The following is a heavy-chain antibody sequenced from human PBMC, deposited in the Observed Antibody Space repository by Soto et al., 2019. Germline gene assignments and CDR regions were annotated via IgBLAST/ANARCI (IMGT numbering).Heavy chain of an antibody. Sequence: QVTLKESGPVLVKPTETLTLTCTVSGFSLSNARMGVSWIRQPPGKALEWLAHIFSNDEKSYSTSLKTRLTIAKDTSKSQVVLTITNMDPVDTATYYCARYYGSGSYYTYYFDYWGQGTLVTVSS. J-gene: IGHJ4*02. CDR1: GFSLSNARMG. CDR2: IFSNDEK. V-gene: IGHV2-26*01. CDR3: ARYYGSGSYYTYYFDY. D-gene: IGHD3-10*01.